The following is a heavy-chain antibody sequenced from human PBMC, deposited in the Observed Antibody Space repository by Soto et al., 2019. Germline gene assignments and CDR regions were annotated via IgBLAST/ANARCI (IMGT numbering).Heavy chain of an antibody. Sequence: GSLRHSCAASGLTFSSYAISWIRQAPGKGLEWVSAISGSGGSTYYADSVKGRFTISRDNSKNTLYLQMNSLRAEDTAVYYCAKGGPYGDYAYVAVVYFDYWGQGTLVT. D-gene: IGHD4-17*01. CDR2: ISGSGGST. J-gene: IGHJ4*02. CDR1: GLTFSSYA. V-gene: IGHV3-23*01. CDR3: AKGGPYGDYAYVAVVYFDY.